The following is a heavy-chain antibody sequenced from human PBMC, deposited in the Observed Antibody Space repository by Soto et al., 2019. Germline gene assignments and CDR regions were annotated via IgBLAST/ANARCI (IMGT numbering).Heavy chain of an antibody. V-gene: IGHV3-53*01. CDR2: IYSGGYT. D-gene: IGHD3-10*01. Sequence: EVQLVESGGGLIQPGGSLRLSCAVSGFTVSNNYMSWVRQAPGKGLEGVSVIYSGGYTAYGDSVKGRFTISRDNSKNTLYFKIKSLRPAAAAVFFGPTQPGGGGYWGQGTLVTVSS. CDR3: PTQPGGGGY. J-gene: IGHJ4*02. CDR1: GFTVSNNY.